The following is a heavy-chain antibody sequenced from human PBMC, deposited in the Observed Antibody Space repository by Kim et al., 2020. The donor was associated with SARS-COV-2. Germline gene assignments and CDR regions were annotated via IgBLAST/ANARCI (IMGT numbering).Heavy chain of an antibody. D-gene: IGHD3-10*01. Sequence: GGSLRLSCAASGFTFSSYGMHWVRQAPGKGLEWVAVISYDGSNKYYADSVKGRFTISRDNSKNTLYLQMNSLRAEDTAVYYCAKSHLKITMGGWFDPWGQGTLVTVSS. CDR2: ISYDGSNK. J-gene: IGHJ5*02. CDR1: GFTFSSYG. V-gene: IGHV3-30*18. CDR3: AKSHLKITMGGWFDP.